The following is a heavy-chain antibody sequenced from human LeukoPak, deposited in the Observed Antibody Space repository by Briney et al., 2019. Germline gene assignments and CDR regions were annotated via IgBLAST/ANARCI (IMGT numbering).Heavy chain of an antibody. CDR1: GGSFSGYY. V-gene: IGHV4-34*01. CDR3: ARRGLDCSSTSCYTDY. CDR2: INHSGST. J-gene: IGHJ4*02. Sequence: KPSETLSLTCAVYGGSFSGYYWSWIRQPPGKGLEWIGEINHSGSTNYNPSLKSRVTIPVDTSKNQFSLKLSSVTAADTAVYYCARRGLDCSSTSCYTDYWGQGTLVTVSS. D-gene: IGHD2-2*01.